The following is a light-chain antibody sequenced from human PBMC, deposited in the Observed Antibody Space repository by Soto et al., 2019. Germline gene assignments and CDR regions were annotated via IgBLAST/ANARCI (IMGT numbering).Light chain of an antibody. V-gene: IGKV3-20*01. Sequence: EIVLTQSPGTLSLSPGERATLSCRASQSVTSNFLAWYRQKPGQAPRLLIYGASSRATGIPDRFSGSVSGTDFTLTISRLEPEDFAVYYCQQYGSSRWTFGQGTKVDIK. J-gene: IGKJ1*01. CDR2: GAS. CDR3: QQYGSSRWT. CDR1: QSVTSNF.